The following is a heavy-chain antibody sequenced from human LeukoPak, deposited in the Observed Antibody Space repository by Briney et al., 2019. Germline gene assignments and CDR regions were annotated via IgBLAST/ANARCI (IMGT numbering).Heavy chain of an antibody. CDR3: ITGPYDYGSGTYYH. CDR1: RFTFRNAW. Sequence: PGGSLRLSCAASRFTFRNAWMSWVRQAPGKGLEWVGRIKSKTDGGTTDYAAPVKGRFTISRDDSKNTLYVQMNSLKTEDTAVYYCITGPYDYGSGTYYHWGQGTLVTVSS. J-gene: IGHJ4*02. D-gene: IGHD3-10*01. CDR2: IKSKTDGGTT. V-gene: IGHV3-15*01.